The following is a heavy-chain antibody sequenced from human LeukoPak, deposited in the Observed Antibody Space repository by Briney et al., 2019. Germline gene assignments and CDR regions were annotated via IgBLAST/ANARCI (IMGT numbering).Heavy chain of an antibody. V-gene: IGHV4-39*07. D-gene: IGHD3-22*01. CDR1: GGSISSSSSF. CDR3: ARGYYYDSSGYYAPAFDI. J-gene: IGHJ3*02. Sequence: SETLSLTCTVSGGSISSSSSFWGWIRQPPGKGLEWIGHIKNGGSPNYNPSLKSRVTISVDTSKNQFSLKLSSVTAADTAVYYCARGYYYDSSGYYAPAFDIWGQGTMVTVSS. CDR2: IKNGGSP.